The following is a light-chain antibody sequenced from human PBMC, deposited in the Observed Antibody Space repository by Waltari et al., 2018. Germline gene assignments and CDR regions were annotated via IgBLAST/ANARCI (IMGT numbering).Light chain of an antibody. V-gene: IGKV6-21*01. CDR1: QSIGTT. CDR3: HQSDRIPQT. J-gene: IGKJ5*01. CDR2: YAS. Sequence: DIVLTQSPDFQSVTPKAKVTITCRASQSIGTTLHWYQQKPDQSPKLLIKYASQSFSGAPARFSGSGSGTEFTLTITSLEAEDAATYYCHQSDRIPQTFGQGTRLEIK.